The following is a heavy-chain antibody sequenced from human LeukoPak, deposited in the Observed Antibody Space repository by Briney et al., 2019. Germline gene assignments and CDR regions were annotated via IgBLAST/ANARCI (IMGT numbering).Heavy chain of an antibody. CDR3: AYRLGAGPSNWFDP. Sequence: SGPTLVNPTQTLTLTCTFSGFSLTTSRVGVGWIRQPPGKALEWLALIYWNDDKRYSPSLKSRLTITKDTSKNQVVLTMTNMDPEDTATYHCAYRLGAGPSNWFDPWGQGTLVTVSS. CDR2: IYWNDDK. D-gene: IGHD1-26*01. CDR1: GFSLTTSRVG. V-gene: IGHV2-5*01. J-gene: IGHJ5*02.